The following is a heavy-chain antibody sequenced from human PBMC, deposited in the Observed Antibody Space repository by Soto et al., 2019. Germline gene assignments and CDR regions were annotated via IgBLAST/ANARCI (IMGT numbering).Heavy chain of an antibody. CDR1: GDSISSSGFF. CDR2: IHYTGST. D-gene: IGHD3-10*01. V-gene: IGHV4-31*03. CDR3: ARDHRSLGDYYGIDV. Sequence: PSETLSLNCSVSGDSISSSGFFWGWIRQQPGKALEWIGYIHYTGSTSYNPSLKSRLAISLDASKNQFSLSLSSVTSADTAVYYCARDHRSLGDYYGIDVWGQGTTVTVSS. J-gene: IGHJ6*02.